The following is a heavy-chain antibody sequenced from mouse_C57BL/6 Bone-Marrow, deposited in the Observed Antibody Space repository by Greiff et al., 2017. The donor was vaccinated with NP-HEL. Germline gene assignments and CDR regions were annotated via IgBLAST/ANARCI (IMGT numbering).Heavy chain of an antibody. CDR3: ARDGLEYYFDY. CDR1: GCTFTSYW. J-gene: IGHJ2*01. D-gene: IGHD2-3*01. Sequence: QVHVKQPGAELVMPGASVKLSCKASGCTFTSYWMHWVKQRPGQGLEWIGEIDPSDSYTNYNQKFKGKSTLTVDKSSSTAYMQLSSLTSEDSAVYYCARDGLEYYFDYWGQGTTLTVSS. CDR2: IDPSDSYT. V-gene: IGHV1-69*01.